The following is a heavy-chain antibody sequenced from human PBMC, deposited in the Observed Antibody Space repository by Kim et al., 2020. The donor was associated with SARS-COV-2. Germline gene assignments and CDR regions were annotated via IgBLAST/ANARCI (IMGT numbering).Heavy chain of an antibody. CDR1: GGSVSSGSYY. J-gene: IGHJ4*02. V-gene: IGHV4-61*01. Sequence: SETLSLTCTVSGGSVSSGSYYWSWIRQPPGKGLEWIGYIYYSGSTNYNPSLKTRVTISVDTSKNQFSLKLSSVTAADTAVYYCARDQRGFDYWGQGTLVTVSS. CDR2: IYYSGST. CDR3: ARDQRGFDY.